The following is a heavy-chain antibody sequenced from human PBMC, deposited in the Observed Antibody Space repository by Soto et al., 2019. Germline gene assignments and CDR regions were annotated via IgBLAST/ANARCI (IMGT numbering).Heavy chain of an antibody. CDR2: INHSGST. CDR1: GGSFSGYY. Sequence: QVQLQQWGAGLLKPSETLSLTCAVYGGSFSGYYWSWIRQPPGKGLEWIGEINHSGSTNYNPSLKSRVTISVDTYKNQFSLKLSSVTAADTAVYYCARKYSGYDYDYWGQGTLVTVSS. CDR3: ARKYSGYDYDY. J-gene: IGHJ4*02. V-gene: IGHV4-34*01. D-gene: IGHD5-12*01.